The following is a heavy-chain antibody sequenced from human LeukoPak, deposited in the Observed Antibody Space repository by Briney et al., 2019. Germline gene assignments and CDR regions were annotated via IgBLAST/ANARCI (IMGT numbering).Heavy chain of an antibody. CDR3: AREQEGVSFDF. J-gene: IGHJ5*01. Sequence: ASVTVSCKTSGYAFNKYGISWVRQAPGQGLQWMAWISSYTGERNSVKAFWGRVNLTADKSSNTVYMELKSLTSDDTGVYYCAREQEGVSFDFWGQGTLVTVSS. D-gene: IGHD3-10*01. CDR1: GYAFNKYG. CDR2: ISSYTGER. V-gene: IGHV1-18*01.